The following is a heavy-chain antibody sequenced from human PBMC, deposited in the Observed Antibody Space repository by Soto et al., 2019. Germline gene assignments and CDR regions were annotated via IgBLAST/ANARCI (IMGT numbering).Heavy chain of an antibody. CDR2: INPNSGGT. V-gene: IGHV1-2*04. Sequence: QVQLVQSGAEVKKPGASVKVSCKASGYTFTGYYMHWVRQAPGQGLEWMGWINPNSGGTNYAQKLQGWVTMTRDTSISTAYMELSRLRSDDTAVYYCARDKRFGESGFDYWGQGTLVTVSS. D-gene: IGHD3-10*01. J-gene: IGHJ4*02. CDR1: GYTFTGYY. CDR3: ARDKRFGESGFDY.